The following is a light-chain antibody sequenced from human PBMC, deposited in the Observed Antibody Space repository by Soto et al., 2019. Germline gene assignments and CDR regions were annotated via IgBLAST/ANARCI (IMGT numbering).Light chain of an antibody. V-gene: IGLV2-14*03. CDR3: SSYTSSITYV. CDR1: SSDVGGYNY. CDR2: EVN. J-gene: IGLJ1*01. Sequence: QPVLTQPASVSGAPGQSITISCTGTSSDVGGYNYVSWYQQHPGKAPKLVIYEVNNRPSGVSTRFSGSKSGNTASLTISGLQAEDEADYYCSSYTSSITYVFGSGNKVTVL.